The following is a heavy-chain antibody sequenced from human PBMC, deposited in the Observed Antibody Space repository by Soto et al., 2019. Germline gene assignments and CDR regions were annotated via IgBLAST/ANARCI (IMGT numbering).Heavy chain of an antibody. D-gene: IGHD6-19*01. CDR2: IHHSGST. V-gene: IGHV4-59*01. CDR3: TIGAGWTTDY. CDR1: AGSISNNY. Sequence: QVQLQESGPGLVRPSGTLSLTCTVSAGSISNNYWNWIRQAPGKGLEWIGLIHHSGSTNYNPSLKSRGTISLDTSKNQLSLKLSSVTAADTAVYYCTIGAGWTTDYWGQGTLVTVSS. J-gene: IGHJ4*02.